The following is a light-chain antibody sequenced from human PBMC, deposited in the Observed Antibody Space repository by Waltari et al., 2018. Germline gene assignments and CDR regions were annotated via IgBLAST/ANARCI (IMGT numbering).Light chain of an antibody. V-gene: IGLV1-40*01. Sequence: QSVLPPPPSVSWAPGQCVTISPPGSSFTIGARIAVHCYQHPPRTAPKLLIYGNTIRPSGVPDRFSGSKSGTSASLAITGLQAEDEADYYCQSFDNSLSVVFGGGTKLTVL. CDR1: SFTIGARIA. CDR2: GNT. CDR3: QSFDNSLSVV. J-gene: IGLJ3*02.